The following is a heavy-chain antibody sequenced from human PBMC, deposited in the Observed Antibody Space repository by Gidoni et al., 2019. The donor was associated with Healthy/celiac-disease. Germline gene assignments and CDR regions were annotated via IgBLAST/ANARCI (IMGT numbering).Heavy chain of an antibody. J-gene: IGHJ5*02. Sequence: QVQLVQSGAEVKKPGSSVKVSCKASGGTFSRYANSWVRQAPGQGLEWMGGIIPIFGTANYAQKFQGRVTITADESTSTAYMELSSLRSEDTAVYYCARENCSGGSCYLYNWFDPWGQGTLVTVSS. D-gene: IGHD2-15*01. V-gene: IGHV1-69*01. CDR3: ARENCSGGSCYLYNWFDP. CDR1: GGTFSRYA. CDR2: IIPIFGTA.